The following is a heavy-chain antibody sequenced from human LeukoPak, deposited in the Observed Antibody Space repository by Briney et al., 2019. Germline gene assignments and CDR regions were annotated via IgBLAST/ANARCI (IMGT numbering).Heavy chain of an antibody. CDR2: MNPNSGNT. V-gene: IGHV1-8*01. CDR1: GYTFSSYD. D-gene: IGHD1/OR15-1a*01. CDR3: ARVGGNRGDFYYYYYMDV. Sequence: ASVKVSCKASGYTFSSYDINWVRQATGQGLEWMGWMNPNSGNTGYAQKFQGRVTITRDTSISTAYMELSSLRSDDTAVYYCARVGGNRGDFYYYYYMDVWGKGTTVTVSS. J-gene: IGHJ6*03.